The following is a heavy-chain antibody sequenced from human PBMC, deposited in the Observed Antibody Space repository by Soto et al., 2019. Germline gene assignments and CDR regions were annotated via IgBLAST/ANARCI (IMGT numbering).Heavy chain of an antibody. CDR3: ARAYLGRLPRRADYYYALDV. J-gene: IGHJ6*02. CDR2: IGSAHDP. V-gene: IGHV3-13*05. Sequence: GVSLRLSCAASGFTFSTYDMHWVRQVPGKGLEWVSAIGSAHDPYYLGSVKGRFSISRENAKNSLYLQMNSLTTGDTAVYYCARAYLGRLPRRADYYYALDVWGQGTTVTVSS. CDR1: GFTFSTYD. D-gene: IGHD1-26*01.